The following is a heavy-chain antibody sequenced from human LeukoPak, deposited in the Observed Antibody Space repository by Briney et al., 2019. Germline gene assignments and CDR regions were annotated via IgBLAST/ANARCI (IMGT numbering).Heavy chain of an antibody. CDR2: IRYDGSNK. CDR1: GFTFSSYG. V-gene: IGHV3-30*02. Sequence: PGGSLRLSCAASGFTFSSYGMHWVRQAPGKGLEWVAFIRYDGSNKYYADSVKGRFTISRDNSKNTLYLQMNSLRAEDTAVHYCAKDSSGPDPHAFDIWGQGTMVTVSS. J-gene: IGHJ3*02. CDR3: AKDSSGPDPHAFDI. D-gene: IGHD1-14*01.